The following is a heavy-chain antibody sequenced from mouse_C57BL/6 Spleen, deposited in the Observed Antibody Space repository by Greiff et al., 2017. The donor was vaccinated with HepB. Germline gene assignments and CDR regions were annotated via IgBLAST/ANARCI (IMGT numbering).Heavy chain of an antibody. V-gene: IGHV1-74*01. D-gene: IGHD1-1*01. J-gene: IGHJ1*03. CDR3: AMAISYGSSYARYFDV. Sequence: QVQLQQPGAELVKPGASVKVSCKASGYTFTSYWMHWVKQRPGQGLEWIGRIHPSDSDTNYNQKFKGKATLTVDKSSSTAYMQLSSLTSEDSAVYDSAMAISYGSSYARYFDVWGTGTTVTVSS. CDR1: GYTFTSYW. CDR2: IHPSDSDT.